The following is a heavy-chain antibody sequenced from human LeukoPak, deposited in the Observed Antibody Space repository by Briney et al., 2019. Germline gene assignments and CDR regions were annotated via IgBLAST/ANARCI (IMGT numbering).Heavy chain of an antibody. CDR3: ARDRLTYYYDSSGYPGHYFDY. Sequence: SETLSLTCTVSGGSVSSYYWSWIRQPPGKGLEWIGYIYYSGSTNYNPSLKSRVTISVDTSKNQFSLKLSSVTAADTAVYYCARDRLTYYYDSSGYPGHYFDYWGQGTLVTVSS. J-gene: IGHJ4*02. V-gene: IGHV4-59*02. CDR1: GGSVSSYY. D-gene: IGHD3-22*01. CDR2: IYYSGST.